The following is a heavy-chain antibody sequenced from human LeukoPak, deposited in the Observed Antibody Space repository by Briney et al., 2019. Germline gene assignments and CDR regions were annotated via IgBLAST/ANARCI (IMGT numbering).Heavy chain of an antibody. CDR2: INSGGRT. Sequence: GGSLRLSCAASGFTFSTYPMSWVRQAPGKGLEWVSLINSGGRTYYADSVKGRFPISRDNSKNMLFLQMNSLRADDTAVYSCAKEPPQCGADCFSLLDYWGQGTLVTVSS. J-gene: IGHJ4*02. D-gene: IGHD2-21*02. CDR1: GFTFSTYP. CDR3: AKEPPQCGADCFSLLDY. V-gene: IGHV3-23*01.